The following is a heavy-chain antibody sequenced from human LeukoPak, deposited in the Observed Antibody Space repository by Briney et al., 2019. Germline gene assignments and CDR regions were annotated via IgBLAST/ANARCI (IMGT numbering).Heavy chain of an antibody. V-gene: IGHV3-30*18. CDR2: ISYDGSNK. CDR3: AKVGYSGYDSEGGFFDY. Sequence: GGSLRLSCAASGFTFSSYGMPWVRQAPGKGLEWVAVISYDGSNKYYADSVKGRFTISRDNSKNTLYLQMNSLRAEDTAVYYCAKVGYSGYDSEGGFFDYWGQGTLVTVSS. CDR1: GFTFSSYG. J-gene: IGHJ4*02. D-gene: IGHD5-12*01.